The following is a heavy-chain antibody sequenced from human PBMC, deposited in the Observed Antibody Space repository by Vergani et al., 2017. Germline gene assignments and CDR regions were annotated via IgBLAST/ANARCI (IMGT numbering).Heavy chain of an antibody. D-gene: IGHD5-24*01. CDR1: GFSFSDHY. CDR2: ISNSGNTI. J-gene: IGHJ3*02. V-gene: IGHV3-11*01. CDR3: ARDHRDYNNYPGTFDI. Sequence: QVQLVESGGGLAKPGGSLRLSCAASGFSFSDHYMTWLRQAPGKGLEWVSYISNSGNTIEYADSVKGRFSISRDNAKSSLFLQMDSLRAEDTAVYYCARDHRDYNNYPGTFDIWGQGSMVTVSS.